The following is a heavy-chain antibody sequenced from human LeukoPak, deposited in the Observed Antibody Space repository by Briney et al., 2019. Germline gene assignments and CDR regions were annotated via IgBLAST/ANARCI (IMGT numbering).Heavy chain of an antibody. J-gene: IGHJ3*02. D-gene: IGHD3-3*01. Sequence: GGSLRLSCVGSGFTFSSYAMNWVRQAPGKGLEWVSTISGIGGSTFYADFVKGRFTISRDNSKDTLYLQMNSLRAEDTAVYYCAKDREWRDDAFDMWGQGTLVTVSS. CDR2: ISGIGGST. CDR1: GFTFSSYA. CDR3: AKDREWRDDAFDM. V-gene: IGHV3-23*01.